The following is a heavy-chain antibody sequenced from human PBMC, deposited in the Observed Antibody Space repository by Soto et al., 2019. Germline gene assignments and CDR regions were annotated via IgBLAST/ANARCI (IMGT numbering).Heavy chain of an antibody. D-gene: IGHD6-19*01. Sequence: SVKVSCKASGGTFSSYAISWVRQAPGQGLEWMGGIIPIFGTANYAQKFQGRVTITADKSTSTAYMELGSLRSEDTAVYYCARDSIAVAGYYYYYGMDVWGQGTTVTVSS. CDR1: GGTFSSYA. V-gene: IGHV1-69*06. J-gene: IGHJ6*02. CDR3: ARDSIAVAGYYYYYGMDV. CDR2: IIPIFGTA.